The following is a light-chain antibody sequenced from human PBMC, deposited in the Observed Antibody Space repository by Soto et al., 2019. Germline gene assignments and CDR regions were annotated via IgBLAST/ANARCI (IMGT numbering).Light chain of an antibody. J-gene: IGKJ4*01. CDR3: QQYGSSPLT. V-gene: IGKV3-20*01. CDR1: QSLSSTY. CDR2: GAS. Sequence: EIVLTQSPGTLSLSPGERATLSCRASQSLSSTYLAWYQQKPGQAPRVLIYGASSRATGIPDRFSGNGSGTDFTLTITRLEPEDFPIYYCQQYGSSPLTFGGGTRVEIK.